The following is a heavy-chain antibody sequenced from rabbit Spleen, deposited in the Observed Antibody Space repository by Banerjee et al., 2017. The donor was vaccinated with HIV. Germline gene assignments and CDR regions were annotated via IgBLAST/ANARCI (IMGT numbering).Heavy chain of an antibody. D-gene: IGHD1-1*01. CDR3: AREPVYASSSGYRGWLDL. CDR2: IDVTKSGST. Sequence: QEQLEESGGDLVKPGASLTLTCKASGLAFSSSYWICWVCQAPGKGLEWIACIDVTKSGSTYYASWAKGRLTISKTSSTTVTLQMTSLTAADTATYFCAREPVYASSSGYRGWLDLWGQGTLVTVS. J-gene: IGHJ5*01. CDR1: GLAFSSSYW. V-gene: IGHV1S45*01.